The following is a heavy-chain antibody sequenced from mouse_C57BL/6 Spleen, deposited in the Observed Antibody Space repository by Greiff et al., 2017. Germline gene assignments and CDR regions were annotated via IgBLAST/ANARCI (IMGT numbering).Heavy chain of an antibody. CDR1: DSEVFPIAY. V-gene: IGHV15-2*01. D-gene: IGHD2-4*01. CDR2: ILPSIGRT. Sequence: VQLQQSGSELRSPGSSVKLSCKDFDSEVFPIAYMSWVRQKPGHGFEWIGGILPSIGRTIYGEKFEDKAALDADTLSNTAYLELNSLTSEDSAIYYCARLDYDWFAYWGQGTLVTVSA. CDR3: ARLDYDWFAY. J-gene: IGHJ3*01.